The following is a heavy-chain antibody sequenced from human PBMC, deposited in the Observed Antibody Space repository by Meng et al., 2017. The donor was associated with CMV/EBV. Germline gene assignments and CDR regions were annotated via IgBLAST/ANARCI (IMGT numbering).Heavy chain of an antibody. CDR3: AGSRPGGGACDY. Sequence: VEIQESGPGLVKPSETLSLPRIVSGASIKNYNWNWVRQPAGQGLEWIGLIQVIGHTVYNPSLKSRVTVSLDASKSQFSLTLNSVTAADTATYYCAGSRPGGGACDYWGQGILVTVSS. CDR2: IQVIGHT. J-gene: IGHJ4*02. V-gene: IGHV4-4*07. D-gene: IGHD3-16*01. CDR1: GASIKNYN.